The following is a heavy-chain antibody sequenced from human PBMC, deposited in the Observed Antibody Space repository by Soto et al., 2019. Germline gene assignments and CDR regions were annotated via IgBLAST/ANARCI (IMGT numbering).Heavy chain of an antibody. CDR3: ATSVSHYYDSLTGYYRTEYFQH. J-gene: IGHJ1*01. CDR2: IYYSGST. D-gene: IGHD3-9*01. CDR1: GGSISSGGYY. V-gene: IGHV4-31*03. Sequence: SETLSLTCTVSGGSISSGGYYWSWIRQHPGKGLEWIGYIYYSGSTYYNPSLKSRATISVDTSKNQFSLKLSSVTAADTVVYYCATSVSHYYDSLTGYYRTEYFQHWGQGTLVTVSS.